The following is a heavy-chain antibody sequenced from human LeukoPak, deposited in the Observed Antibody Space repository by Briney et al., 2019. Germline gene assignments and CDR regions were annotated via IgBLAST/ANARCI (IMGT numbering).Heavy chain of an antibody. V-gene: IGHV3-23*01. Sequence: QAGGSLRLSCAASGFTFSSYAMSWVRQAPGKGLEWVSAISGSGGSTYYADSVKGRFTISRDNSKNTLYLQMNSLRAEDTAVYYCAKDLDSSGYYYFDYWGQGTLVTVSS. D-gene: IGHD3-22*01. J-gene: IGHJ4*02. CDR3: AKDLDSSGYYYFDY. CDR2: ISGSGGST. CDR1: GFTFSSYA.